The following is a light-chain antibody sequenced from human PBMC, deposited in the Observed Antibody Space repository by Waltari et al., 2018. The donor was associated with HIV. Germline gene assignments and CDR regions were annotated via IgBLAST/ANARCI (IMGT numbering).Light chain of an antibody. V-gene: IGLV1-47*01. CDR2: RNN. J-gene: IGLJ2*01. Sequence: QSVLTQPHSASGAPGQRVTISCSGSSFNIGSNFLNWYQQHPGTAPKLLIYRNNQRPSGVPDRFSGSKSGTSASLAISGLRSEDEADYYCAAWTDSRYVVFGGGTKLTVL. CDR1: SFNIGSNF. CDR3: AAWTDSRYVV.